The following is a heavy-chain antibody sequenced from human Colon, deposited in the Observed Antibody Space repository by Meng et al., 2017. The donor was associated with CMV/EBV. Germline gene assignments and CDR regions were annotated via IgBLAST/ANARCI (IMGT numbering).Heavy chain of an antibody. D-gene: IGHD5-24*01. CDR2: IYWNNDK. CDR3: THEVEKTKTIPAPFNH. CDR1: FSRGSSGLT. Sequence: FSRGSSGLTVGWVRPPPGKALYWLTLIYWNNDKRYSPSLSSRLAITRDASKSQVVLTMTNMDLVDTATYYYTHEVEKTKTIPAPFNHWGPGTLVTVSS. J-gene: IGHJ4*02. V-gene: IGHV2-5*01.